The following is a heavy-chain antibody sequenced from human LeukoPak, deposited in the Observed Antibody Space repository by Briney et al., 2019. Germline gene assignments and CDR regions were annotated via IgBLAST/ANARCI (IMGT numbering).Heavy chain of an antibody. Sequence: ASVKVSCKASGYIFADYYVHWVRQAPGQGLEWMGWINPDRGATNYVETFQGRATLTRDKSTDTAYMELKSLTTDDTAVYYCAGESSPGSGRGGFDIWGQGTADTVSS. J-gene: IGHJ3*02. D-gene: IGHD1-26*01. CDR1: GYIFADYY. CDR2: INPDRGAT. V-gene: IGHV1-2*02. CDR3: AGESSPGSGRGGFDI.